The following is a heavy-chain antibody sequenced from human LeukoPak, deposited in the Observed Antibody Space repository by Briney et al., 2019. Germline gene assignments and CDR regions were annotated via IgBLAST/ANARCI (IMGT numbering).Heavy chain of an antibody. Sequence: PSETLSLTCTVSGGSISSGGYYWSWIRQHPGKGLEWIGYIYYSGSTYYNLSLKSRVTISVDTSKNQFSLKLSSVTAADTAVYYCARARRDCSGGSCYTKPYDYWGQGTLVTVSS. CDR3: ARARRDCSGGSCYTKPYDY. CDR2: IYYSGST. D-gene: IGHD2-15*01. J-gene: IGHJ4*02. CDR1: GGSISSGGYY. V-gene: IGHV4-31*03.